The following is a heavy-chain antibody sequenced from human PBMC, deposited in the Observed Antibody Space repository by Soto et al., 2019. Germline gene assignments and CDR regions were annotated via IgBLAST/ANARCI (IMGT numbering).Heavy chain of an antibody. CDR1: GYNFRDFA. CDR2: INPGNGYT. CDR3: AREGGLDYYGFTDGFEP. J-gene: IGHJ5*02. Sequence: QAQLVQSGVVVMKPGASVEVSCKASGYNFRDFAIHWLRQAPGQRPEWMGWINPGNGYTKYSENLEARITLTWETSAKTANMALRRLRSEDTAVYYCAREGGLDYYGFTDGFEPWGQGTLVTVSA. D-gene: IGHD3-10*01. V-gene: IGHV1-3*01.